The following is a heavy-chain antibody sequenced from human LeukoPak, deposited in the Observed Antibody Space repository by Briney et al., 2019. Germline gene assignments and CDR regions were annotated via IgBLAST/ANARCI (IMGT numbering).Heavy chain of an antibody. V-gene: IGHV4-34*01. CDR1: GGSFSGYY. D-gene: IGHD6-13*01. CDR3: ARVYSSRWQRGWFDP. J-gene: IGHJ5*02. Sequence: PSETLSLTCAVYGGSFSGYYWSWIRQPPGKGLEWIGEINHSGSTNYNPSLKSRVTISVDTSKNQFSLKLSSVTAADTAVYYCARVYSSRWQRGWFDPWGQGTLVTVSS. CDR2: INHSGST.